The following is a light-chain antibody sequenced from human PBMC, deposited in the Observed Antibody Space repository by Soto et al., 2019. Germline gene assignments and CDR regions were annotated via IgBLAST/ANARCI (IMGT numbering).Light chain of an antibody. CDR1: SSDVGSYNL. CDR2: EGS. J-gene: IGLJ2*01. V-gene: IGLV2-23*01. CDR3: CSYAGSSSVV. Sequence: QSVLTQPASVSGSPGQSITISCTGTSSDVGSYNLVSWYQQHPGKAPKLMIYEGSKRPSGDSNRFSGSKSGNTASLTISGLQAEDEADYYCCSYAGSSSVVFGGGTKVTVL.